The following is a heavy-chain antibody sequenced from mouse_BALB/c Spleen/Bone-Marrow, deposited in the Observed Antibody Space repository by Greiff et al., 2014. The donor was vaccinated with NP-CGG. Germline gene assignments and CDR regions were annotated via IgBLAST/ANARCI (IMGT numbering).Heavy chain of an antibody. Sequence: DVKLQESGTVLARPGASVKMSCKASGYSFTIYWMHWVKQRPGQGLEWIGAIYPGNSDTSYNQKFKGKAKLTAVTSASTAYVEPSSLTNEDSAVYYCTRFGSTYDWYFDVWGAGTTVTVSS. CDR2: IYPGNSDT. CDR1: GYSFTIYW. D-gene: IGHD1-1*01. V-gene: IGHV1-5*01. J-gene: IGHJ1*01. CDR3: TRFGSTYDWYFDV.